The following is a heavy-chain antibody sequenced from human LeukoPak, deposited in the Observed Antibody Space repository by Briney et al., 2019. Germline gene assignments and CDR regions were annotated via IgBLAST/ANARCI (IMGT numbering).Heavy chain of an antibody. Sequence: GGSLRLSCAASGFTFSSFGMHWVRQAPGKGLEWLAFIRYDGGNKYYADSVKGRFTISRDNSKNTLYLQMNSLRAEDTAVYYCARANTYDSNYYYGMDVWGQGTTVTVSS. CDR3: ARANTYDSNYYYGMDV. CDR2: IRYDGGNK. V-gene: IGHV3-30*02. J-gene: IGHJ6*02. CDR1: GFTFSSFG. D-gene: IGHD5-12*01.